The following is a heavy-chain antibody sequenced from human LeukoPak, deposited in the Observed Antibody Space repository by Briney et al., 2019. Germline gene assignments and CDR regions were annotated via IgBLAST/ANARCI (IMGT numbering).Heavy chain of an antibody. CDR1: GFRFTNFG. Sequence: PGGSLRLSCAASGFRFTNFGMHWVRRAPGKGLEWVSVLSYSGSVQFYADSVKGRFTISRDDSKNTVYLQMNSLRVEDTAVYYCARSPRDSRDWTGSLDFWGQGALVTVSS. CDR3: ARSPRDSRDWTGSLDF. D-gene: IGHD3-22*01. CDR2: LSYSGSVQ. J-gene: IGHJ4*02. V-gene: IGHV3-30*03.